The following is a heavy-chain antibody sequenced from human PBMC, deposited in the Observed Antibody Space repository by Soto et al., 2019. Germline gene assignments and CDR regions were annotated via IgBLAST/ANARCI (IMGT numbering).Heavy chain of an antibody. CDR3: AHLTYYYDSSGYYSRAEYFHQ. Sequence: QITLKESGPTLVKPTQTLTLTCTFSGFSLSTSGVGVGWIRQPPGKALEWLALIYWDDDKSYSTYLKSRLTITKEASKIQVVLTMTNMDPVDTSTYYCAHLTYYYDSSGYYSRAEYFHQCGPGTLVTVSS. J-gene: IGHJ1*01. D-gene: IGHD3-22*01. CDR1: GFSLSTSGVG. CDR2: IYWDDDK. V-gene: IGHV2-5*02.